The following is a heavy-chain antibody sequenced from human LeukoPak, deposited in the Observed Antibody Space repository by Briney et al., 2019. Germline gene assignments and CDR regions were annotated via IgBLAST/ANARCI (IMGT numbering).Heavy chain of an antibody. V-gene: IGHV3-21*04. CDR2: ISSSSSYI. D-gene: IGHD1-26*01. J-gene: IGHJ6*03. Sequence: PGGSLRLSCAASGFTFSSYSMNWVRQAPGKGLEWVSSISSSSSYIYYADSVKGRFTISRDNAKNSLYLQMNSLRAEDTAVYYCAKFDAEYTGSYSYYYYMDVWGKGTTVTVSS. CDR3: AKFDAEYTGSYSYYYYMDV. CDR1: GFTFSSYS.